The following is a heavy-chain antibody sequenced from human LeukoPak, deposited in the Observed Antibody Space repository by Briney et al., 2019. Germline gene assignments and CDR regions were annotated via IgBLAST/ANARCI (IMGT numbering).Heavy chain of an antibody. V-gene: IGHV3-21*01. CDR3: ARGFSAAAGTGAFDM. CDR1: GFTFSTSS. J-gene: IGHJ3*02. Sequence: GGSLRLSCAASGFTFSTSSINWVRQAPGKGLEWVSSISSSSSYIYYGDSVKGRFTISRDNAKNALYLQMNSLRAEDTAVYYCARGFSAAAGTGAFDMWGQGTMVTVTS. D-gene: IGHD6-13*01. CDR2: ISSSSSYI.